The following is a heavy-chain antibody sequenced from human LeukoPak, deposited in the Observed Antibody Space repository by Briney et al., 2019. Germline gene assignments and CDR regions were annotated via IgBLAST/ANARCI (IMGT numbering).Heavy chain of an antibody. D-gene: IGHD2-8*01. CDR3: AKRLSETNYNGLDV. Sequence: GGSLRLSCAASGFTFSNYGMGWVRQAPGKGLEWVARISGSGGATDYADFVKGRFTVSRDNSKNTLFLQMNTLRAGDTAVYYCAKRLSETNYNGLDVWGQGTTVTVSS. CDR2: ISGSGGAT. J-gene: IGHJ6*02. V-gene: IGHV3-23*01. CDR1: GFTFSNYG.